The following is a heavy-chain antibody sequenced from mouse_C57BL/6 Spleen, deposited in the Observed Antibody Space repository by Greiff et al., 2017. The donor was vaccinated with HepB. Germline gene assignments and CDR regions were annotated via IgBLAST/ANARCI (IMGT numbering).Heavy chain of an antibody. CDR1: GYTFTDYN. D-gene: IGHD2-3*01. V-gene: IGHV1-18*01. J-gene: IGHJ2*01. CDR2: INPNNGGT. CDR3: AIYDGYYGFDY. Sequence: EVQLQQSGPELVKPGASVTIPCKASGYTFTDYNMDWVKQRHGQSLEWIGDINPNNGGTIYNQKFKGKATLTVDKSSSTAYMELRSLTSEDTAVYYCAIYDGYYGFDYWGQGTTLTGSS.